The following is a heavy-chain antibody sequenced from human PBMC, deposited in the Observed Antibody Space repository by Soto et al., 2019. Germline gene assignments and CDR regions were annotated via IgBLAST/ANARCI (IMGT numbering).Heavy chain of an antibody. D-gene: IGHD4-4*01. J-gene: IGHJ4*02. CDR3: ARARSNYQTFDH. V-gene: IGHV4-59*01. Sequence: PSETLSLTCTVSGDSMSSYYWSWIRQPPGKGLEWIGYIYYSGSTTYNPSLRSRVTMSVDTSKNQFSLRLSSVTAADTAVYYCARARSNYQTFDHWGQGSQVTVSS. CDR2: IYYSGST. CDR1: GDSMSSYY.